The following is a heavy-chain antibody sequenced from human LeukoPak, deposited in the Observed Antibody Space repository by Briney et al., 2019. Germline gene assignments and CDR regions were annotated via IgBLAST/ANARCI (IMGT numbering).Heavy chain of an antibody. V-gene: IGHV1-18*01. CDR2: ISAYNGNT. J-gene: IGHJ3*02. CDR3: ARDRSPYYGDYTYSDAFDI. D-gene: IGHD4-17*01. Sequence: ASVKVSCKASGYTFTSYGISWVRQAPGQGLEWMGWISAYNGNTNYAQKLQGRVTMTTDTSTSTAYMELRSLRSDDTAVYYCARDRSPYYGDYTYSDAFDIWGQGTMVTASS. CDR1: GYTFTSYG.